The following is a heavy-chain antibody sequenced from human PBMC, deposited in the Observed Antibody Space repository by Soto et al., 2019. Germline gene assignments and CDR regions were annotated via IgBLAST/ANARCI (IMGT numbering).Heavy chain of an antibody. CDR2: ISGSGGST. V-gene: IGHV3-23*01. Sequence: EVQLLESGGGLVQPGGSLRLSCAASGFTFSSYAMSWVRQAPGKGLEWVSAISGSGGSTYYADSVKGRFTISRDNSKNTLYLQMNSLRAEETAVYYCAKDGYYDFWSGYTDAFDIWGQGTMVTVSS. D-gene: IGHD3-3*01. J-gene: IGHJ3*02. CDR3: AKDGYYDFWSGYTDAFDI. CDR1: GFTFSSYA.